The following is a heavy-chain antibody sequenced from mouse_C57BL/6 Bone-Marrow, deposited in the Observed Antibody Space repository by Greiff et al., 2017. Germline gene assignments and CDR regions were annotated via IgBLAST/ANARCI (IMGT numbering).Heavy chain of an antibody. V-gene: IGHV1-42*01. CDR3: ARSRYGKAMDY. CDR1: GYSFTGYY. D-gene: IGHD2-1*01. CDR2: INPSTGGT. J-gene: IGHJ4*01. Sequence: EVQLQESGPELVKPGASVKISCKASGYSFTGYYMNWVKQSPEKSLEWIGEINPSTGGTTYNQKFKAKATLTVDKSSSTAYMQLKSLTSEDSAVYYCARSRYGKAMDYWGQGTSVTVSS.